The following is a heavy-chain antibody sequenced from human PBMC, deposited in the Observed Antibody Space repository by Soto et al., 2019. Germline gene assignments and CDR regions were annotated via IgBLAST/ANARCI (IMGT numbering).Heavy chain of an antibody. CDR1: GFTFSSYG. V-gene: IGHV3-30*18. CDR2: ISNDGSRK. CDR3: AKDYALGGWAIDY. D-gene: IGHD6-19*01. J-gene: IGHJ4*02. Sequence: QVQLVESGGGVVQPGRSLRLSCAASGFTFSSYGMHWVRQAPGKGLEWVAIISNDGSRKYYADSVKGRFTISRDNSKNTLNLQMNSLRAEDTAVYPCAKDYALGGWAIDYWGQGTPVTVSS.